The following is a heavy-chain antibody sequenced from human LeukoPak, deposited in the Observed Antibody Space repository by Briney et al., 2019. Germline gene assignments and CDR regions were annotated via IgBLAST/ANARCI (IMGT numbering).Heavy chain of an antibody. Sequence: SETLSLTCAVYGVSFSNYYWSWIRQPPGKGLEWIGEINHSGSTNYNPSLMSRVTMSLDTSKNQFSLRLSSVTAADTAVYYCARTQREYYYDSSGAIDAFDIWGQGTMVTVSS. J-gene: IGHJ3*02. CDR3: ARTQREYYYDSSGAIDAFDI. CDR1: GVSFSNYY. V-gene: IGHV4-34*01. D-gene: IGHD3-22*01. CDR2: INHSGST.